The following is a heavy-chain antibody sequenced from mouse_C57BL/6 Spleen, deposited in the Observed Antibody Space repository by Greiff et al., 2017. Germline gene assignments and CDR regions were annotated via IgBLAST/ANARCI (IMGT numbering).Heavy chain of an antibody. CDR2: ISGGGGNT. CDR1: GFTFSSYT. CDR3: ARQRDYGSSFDY. D-gene: IGHD1-1*01. J-gene: IGHJ2*01. V-gene: IGHV5-9*01. Sequence: EVKLVESGGGLVKPGGSLKLSCAASGFTFSSYTMSWVRQTPEKRLEWVATISGGGGNTYYPDSVKGRFTISRDNAKNTLYLQMSSLRSEDTALYYCARQRDYGSSFDYWGQGTTLTVSS.